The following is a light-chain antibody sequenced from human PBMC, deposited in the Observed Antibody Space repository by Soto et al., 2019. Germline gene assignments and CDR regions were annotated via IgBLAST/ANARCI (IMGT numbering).Light chain of an antibody. J-gene: IGLJ3*02. CDR3: CSYAGSHTPWV. CDR1: SSDVGGYNY. V-gene: IGLV2-11*01. CDR2: DVN. Sequence: QSALTQPRSVSGSPGQSVTISCTGNSSDVGGYNYVSWYQQHPGKAPKLMIYDVNKWPSGVPHRFSGSKSGNTASLTISGLQAEDEADYHCCSYAGSHTPWVFGGGTKLTVL.